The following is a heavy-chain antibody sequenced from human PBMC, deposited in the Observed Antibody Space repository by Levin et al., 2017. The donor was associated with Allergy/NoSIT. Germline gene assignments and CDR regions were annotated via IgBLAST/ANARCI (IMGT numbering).Heavy chain of an antibody. CDR1: GGSFSTYY. J-gene: IGHJ4*02. Sequence: ASETLSLTCTVSGGSFSTYYWTWIRQPLGKGLEWIGYIYYSGSTNYNPSLKSRVTISLNTSKNQFSLKLSSVTAVDTAVYYCARRIATAPKYYFDYWGQGTLVTVSS. V-gene: IGHV4-59*01. CDR2: IYYSGST. D-gene: IGHD6-13*01. CDR3: ARRIATAPKYYFDY.